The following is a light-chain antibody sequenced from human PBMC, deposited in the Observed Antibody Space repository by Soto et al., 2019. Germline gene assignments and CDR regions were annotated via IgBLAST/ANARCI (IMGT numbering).Light chain of an antibody. Sequence: EIVVTQSPSTLSLSPGERATLSCRASDSISSSLAWYQQKPGQAPRLLIYDASTRESGIPDRFSGSGSGTDFTLTISSLEPEDFAVYYCQQYGSSPCTFGQGTKVDIK. V-gene: IGKV3D-20*01. CDR3: QQYGSSPCT. J-gene: IGKJ1*01. CDR2: DAS. CDR1: DSISSS.